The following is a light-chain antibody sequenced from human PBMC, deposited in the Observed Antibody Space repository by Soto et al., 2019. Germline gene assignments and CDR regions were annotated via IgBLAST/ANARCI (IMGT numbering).Light chain of an antibody. CDR2: GIS. J-gene: IGKJ5*01. V-gene: IGKV3-20*01. CDR1: QSVNSNY. CDR3: QQSYSTPEIT. Sequence: EIVLTQSPGTLSLSPGESATLSCRASQSVNSNYLAWYQQHPGQPPRLLIYGISTRATGIPARFSGSGSGTDFTLTISSLQPEDFATYYCQQSYSTPEITFGQGTRLEIK.